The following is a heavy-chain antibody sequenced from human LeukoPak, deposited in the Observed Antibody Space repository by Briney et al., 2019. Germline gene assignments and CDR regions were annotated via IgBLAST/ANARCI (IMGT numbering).Heavy chain of an antibody. Sequence: RGSLRLSCAASGFTFSSYVMSWVRQAPGKGLEWVSAISGSSGGTFYADSVKGRFTISGDHSKNTLYLQTNSLRAEDTAVYYCARRGAAGTYYFDYWGKGTLVTSST. J-gene: IGHJ4*02. D-gene: IGHD6-13*01. CDR3: ARRGAAGTYYFDY. CDR1: GFTFSSYV. V-gene: IGHV3-23*01. CDR2: ISGSSGGT.